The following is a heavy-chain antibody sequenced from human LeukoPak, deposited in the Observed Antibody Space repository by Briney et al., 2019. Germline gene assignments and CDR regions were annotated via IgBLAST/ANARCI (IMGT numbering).Heavy chain of an antibody. CDR2: INPNSGGT. CDR1: GYTFTGYY. D-gene: IGHD1-26*01. V-gene: IGHV1-2*02. CDR3: ARPYSGSYPYFDY. Sequence: AAVKVSCKASGYTFTGYYMHWVRQAPGQGLEWMGWINPNSGGTNYAQKFQGRVTMTRDTSISTAYMELSRLRSDDTAVYYCARPYSGSYPYFDYWGQGTLVTVPS. J-gene: IGHJ4*02.